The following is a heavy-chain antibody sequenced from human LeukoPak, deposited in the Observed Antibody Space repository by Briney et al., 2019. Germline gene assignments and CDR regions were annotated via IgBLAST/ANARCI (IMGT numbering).Heavy chain of an antibody. CDR2: LSWNSGSI. CDR1: GFTFDVYA. D-gene: IGHD1-26*01. J-gene: IGHJ4*02. V-gene: IGHV3-9*01. CDR3: AKGTGRYWTFFDY. Sequence: GRSLRLFCAASGFTFDVYAMHGATQAPGKARECVSGLSWNSGSIDYAVSVKGRFTISRDNAKNSLSLQMNSLRPEDTAFYYCAKGTGRYWTFFDYWGQGTLVTVSS.